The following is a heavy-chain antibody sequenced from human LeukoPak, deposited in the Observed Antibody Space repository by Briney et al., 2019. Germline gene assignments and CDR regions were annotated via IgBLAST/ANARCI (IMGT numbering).Heavy chain of an antibody. D-gene: IGHD3-10*01. V-gene: IGHV3-21*01. CDR3: ARDRSMYYYGSGSS. Sequence: PGGSLRLSCAASGFTFSSYSMDWVRQAPGKGLEWVSSISSSSSYIYYADSVKGRFTISRDNAKNSLYLQMNSLRAEDTAVYYCARDRSMYYYGSGSSWGQGTLVTVSS. J-gene: IGHJ5*02. CDR2: ISSSSSYI. CDR1: GFTFSSYS.